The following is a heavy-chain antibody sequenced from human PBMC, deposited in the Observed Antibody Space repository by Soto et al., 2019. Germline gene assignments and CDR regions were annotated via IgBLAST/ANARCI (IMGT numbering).Heavy chain of an antibody. CDR2: ISSSSSTI. D-gene: IGHD6-19*01. J-gene: IGHJ6*03. V-gene: IGHV3-48*01. CDR3: ARIGAVAGDYYYYYMDV. Sequence: EVQLVKSRGGLVQPGGSLRLSCAASGFTFSSYSMNWVRQAPGKGLEWVSYISSSSSTIYYADSVKGRFTISRDHAKNSLYLQMNSLRAEDTAVYYCARIGAVAGDYYYYYMDVWGKGTTVTVSS. CDR1: GFTFSSYS.